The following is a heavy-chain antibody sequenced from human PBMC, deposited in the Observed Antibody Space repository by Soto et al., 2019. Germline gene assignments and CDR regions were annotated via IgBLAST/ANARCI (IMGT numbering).Heavy chain of an antibody. CDR1: GFTFSSYG. Sequence: QVQLVESGGGVVQPGRSLRLSCAASGFTFSSYGMHWVRQAPGKGLEWVAVMWYDGSNKYYADSVKGRFTISRDNSKNTLYLQMNSLRAEDTAVYYCARDRDNYYGSGRLNNWFDPWGQGTLVTVSS. J-gene: IGHJ5*02. CDR3: ARDRDNYYGSGRLNNWFDP. D-gene: IGHD3-10*01. V-gene: IGHV3-33*01. CDR2: MWYDGSNK.